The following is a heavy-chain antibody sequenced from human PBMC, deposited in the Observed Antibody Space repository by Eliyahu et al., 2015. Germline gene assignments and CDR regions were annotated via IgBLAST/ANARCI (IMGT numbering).Heavy chain of an antibody. D-gene: IGHD2-15*01. CDR2: ISAYNGNT. V-gene: IGHV1-18*01. J-gene: IGHJ4*02. CDR1: GYTFPXYG. CDR3: ARDFGYCSGGSCYGPKPDY. Sequence: QVQLVQSGAEVKKPGASVKVSCKASGYTFPXYGISWVRQAPGQGLEWMGWISAYNGNTNYAQKLQGRVTMTTDTSTSTAYMELRSLRSDDTAVYYCARDFGYCSGGSCYGPKPDYWGQGTLVTVSS.